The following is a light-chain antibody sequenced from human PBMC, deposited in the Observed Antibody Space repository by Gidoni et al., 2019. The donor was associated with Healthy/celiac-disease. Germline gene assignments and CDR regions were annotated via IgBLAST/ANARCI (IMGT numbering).Light chain of an antibody. J-gene: IGKJ1*01. Sequence: DIVMTQSPDSLAVSLGERATINCKSSQSVLYSSNNKNYLAGYQQKPGQPPKLLIYWASTRESGVPDRFSGSGSVTDFTLTNSSLQAEDVVVYYCQQYYSTPPWTFXQXTKVEIK. CDR2: WAS. CDR1: QSVLYSSNNKNY. V-gene: IGKV4-1*01. CDR3: QQYYSTPPWT.